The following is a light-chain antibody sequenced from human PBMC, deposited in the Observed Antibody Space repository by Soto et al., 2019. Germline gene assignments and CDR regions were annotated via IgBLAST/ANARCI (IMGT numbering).Light chain of an antibody. Sequence: QAVVTQPPSASGTPGQRVTISCSGSTSNIGINAVNWYQQLPGTAPKLLFYGNNQRPSGVPDRFSASKSGTSASLAISGLQSEDEADYYCASWDDNLNGPVFGGGTKLTVL. CDR3: ASWDDNLNGPV. CDR1: TSNIGINA. V-gene: IGLV1-44*01. J-gene: IGLJ2*01. CDR2: GNN.